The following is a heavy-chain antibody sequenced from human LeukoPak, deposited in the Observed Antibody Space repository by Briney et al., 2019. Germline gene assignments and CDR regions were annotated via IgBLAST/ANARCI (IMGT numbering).Heavy chain of an antibody. J-gene: IGHJ3*02. V-gene: IGHV4-59*01. CDR1: GGSISSYY. CDR3: ARVYLEAFDI. Sequence: SETLSLTCTVSGGSISSYYWSWIRQPPGKGLEWIGYIYYSGSTNYNPSLKSRVTISVDTSKNQFSLKLSSVTAADTAVYYCARVYLEAFDIWGQGTMVTVSS. CDR2: IYYSGST.